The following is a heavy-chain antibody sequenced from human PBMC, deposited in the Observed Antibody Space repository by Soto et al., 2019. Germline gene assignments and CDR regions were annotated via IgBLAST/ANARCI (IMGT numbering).Heavy chain of an antibody. J-gene: IGHJ6*02. Sequence: SLTCAVSGGSISSSNWWSWVRQPPGKGLEWIGEIYHSGSTNYNPSLKSRVTISVDKSKNQFSLKLSSVTAADTAVYYCVRVGTNYYFYGMDVWGQGTTVTVSS. CDR2: IYHSGST. V-gene: IGHV4-4*02. CDR3: VRVGTNYYFYGMDV. CDR1: GGSISSSNW. D-gene: IGHD2-8*01.